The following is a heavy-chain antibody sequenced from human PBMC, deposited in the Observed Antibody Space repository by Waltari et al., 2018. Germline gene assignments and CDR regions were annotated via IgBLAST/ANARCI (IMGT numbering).Heavy chain of an antibody. J-gene: IGHJ4*02. CDR3: ASRDYDFWRGDY. CDR1: GFTFSSSG. D-gene: IGHD3-3*01. CDR2: ISYDGSNK. V-gene: IGHV3-30*03. Sequence: QVQLVESGGGVVQPGRSLRLSCAASGFTFSSSGMHGVSQAPGKGLEWVSVISYDGSNKYYADSVKGRFTISRDNSKNTLYLQMSRLRVEDTAVYYCASRDYDFWRGDYWGQGTLVTVSS.